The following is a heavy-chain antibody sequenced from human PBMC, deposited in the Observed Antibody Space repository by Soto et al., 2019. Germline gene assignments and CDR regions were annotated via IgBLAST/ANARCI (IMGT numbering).Heavy chain of an antibody. CDR2: ISGSGGST. CDR1: GFTFSSYA. CDR3: TTDSYMTNIIFGFDY. Sequence: GGSLRLSCAASGFTFSSYAMSWVRQAPGKGLEWVSAISGSGGSTYYAAPVKGRFAISRDDSKNVVYLEMNSLKTEDTAIYYFTTDSYMTNIIFGFDYWGHGTLVTVSS. D-gene: IGHD2-15*01. V-gene: IGHV3-23*01. J-gene: IGHJ4*01.